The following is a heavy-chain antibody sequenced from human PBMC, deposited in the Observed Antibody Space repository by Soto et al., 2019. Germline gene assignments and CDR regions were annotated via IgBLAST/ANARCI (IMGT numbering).Heavy chain of an antibody. CDR3: AKGDYSGYDVVD. D-gene: IGHD5-12*01. CDR2: ISGSGGSI. J-gene: IGHJ4*02. V-gene: IGHV3-23*01. Sequence: GGSLRLSCAASGFTFSSYAMSWVRQAPGKGLEWVSAISGSGGSIDYADSVKGRFTISRDNAKNSLYLQMNSLRAEDTALYYCAKGDYSGYDVVDWGQGSLVTVSS. CDR1: GFTFSSYA.